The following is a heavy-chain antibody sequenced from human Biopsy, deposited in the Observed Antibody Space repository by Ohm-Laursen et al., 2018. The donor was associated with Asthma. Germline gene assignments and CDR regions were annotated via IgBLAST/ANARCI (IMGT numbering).Heavy chain of an antibody. J-gene: IGHJ6*02. CDR3: ARAVDYSHYYGIDV. V-gene: IGHV1-18*01. CDR2: ISVYNGNT. CDR1: GYTFNSAG. D-gene: IGHD3-10*01. Sequence: ASVKVSCKASGYTFNSAGITWVRQAPGQGLEWMGWISVYNGNTKVAQKLQDRVTIITDTSTSTAYMELGSLRSDDTAVYFCARAVDYSHYYGIDVWGQGTTVTVS.